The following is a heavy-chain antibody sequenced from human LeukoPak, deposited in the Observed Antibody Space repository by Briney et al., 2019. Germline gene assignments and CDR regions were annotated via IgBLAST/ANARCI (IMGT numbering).Heavy chain of an antibody. J-gene: IGHJ6*02. V-gene: IGHV3-33*01. CDR3: AREPIVVVPAAIFHYYYGMDV. CDR2: IWYDVSNK. CDR1: GFTFSSYG. Sequence: SGGSLRLSCAASGFTFSSYGMHWVRQAPGKGLEWVAVIWYDVSNKYYADSVKGRFTISRDNSKNTLYLQMNSLRTEDTAVYYCAREPIVVVPAAIFHYYYGMDVWGQGTTVTVSS. D-gene: IGHD2-2*01.